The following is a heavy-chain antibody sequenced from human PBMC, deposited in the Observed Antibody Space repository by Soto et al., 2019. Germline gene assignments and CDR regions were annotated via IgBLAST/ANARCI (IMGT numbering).Heavy chain of an antibody. CDR2: IYHTGNA. D-gene: IGHD3-22*01. CDR3: ARDFFDSSDYTTNWFDP. J-gene: IGHJ5*02. V-gene: IGHV4-39*01. CDR1: GDSISNSRFY. Sequence: SETLSITCSVSGDSISNSRFYWAWIRQPQGEGQEWIGSIYHTGNAYYNPSLKSRVTISVDTSKNQFSLKLTSVTAADAALYFCARDFFDSSDYTTNWFDPWGQGTLVTVS.